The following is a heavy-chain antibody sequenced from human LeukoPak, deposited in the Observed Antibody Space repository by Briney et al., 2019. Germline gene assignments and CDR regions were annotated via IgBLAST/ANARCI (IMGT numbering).Heavy chain of an antibody. V-gene: IGHV3-7*01. D-gene: IGHD3-16*01. Sequence: GESLKISCQGSGYNFGTDWIVWARQMPGKGLEWVANIKQDGSEKYYVDSVKGRFTISRDNAKNSLYLQMNSLRAEDTAVYYCARAVSSDPFDYWGQGTLVTVSS. CDR3: ARAVSSDPFDY. CDR2: IKQDGSEK. CDR1: GYNFGTDW. J-gene: IGHJ4*02.